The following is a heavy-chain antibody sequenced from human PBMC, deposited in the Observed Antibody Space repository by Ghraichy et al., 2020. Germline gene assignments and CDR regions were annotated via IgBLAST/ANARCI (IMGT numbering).Heavy chain of an antibody. V-gene: IGHV3-23*01. J-gene: IGHJ6*02. CDR2: VNGNADRT. CDR1: GFTFSNSA. D-gene: IGHD6-19*01. Sequence: LSLTCAASGFTFSNSAMDWVRQAPGKGLEWVSAVNGNADRTYYADSVKGRFTISRDNPKNSLYLQMNSLRAEDTAVYYCAKNIVVAGKILYYYYGMDVWGQGTTVTVSS. CDR3: AKNIVVAGKILYYYYGMDV.